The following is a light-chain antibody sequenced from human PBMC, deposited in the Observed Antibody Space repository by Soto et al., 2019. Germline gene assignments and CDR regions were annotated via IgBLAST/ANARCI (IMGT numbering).Light chain of an antibody. Sequence: DIPLTQSPSFLSASVGDRVTITCRASQDISSHLAWYQQKPGKAPKLLIYSASTLQSGVPSRFSGSESGTEFTLTISSLQPEDFATYYCLQFKSYPLTVGGGTKVEIK. J-gene: IGKJ4*01. V-gene: IGKV1-9*01. CDR1: QDISSH. CDR3: LQFKSYPLT. CDR2: SAS.